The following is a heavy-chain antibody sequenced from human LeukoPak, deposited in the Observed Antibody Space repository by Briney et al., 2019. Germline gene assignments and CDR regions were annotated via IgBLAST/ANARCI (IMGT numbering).Heavy chain of an antibody. Sequence: ASVKVSCKASGYTFTSYAMHWVRQAPGQGLEWMGWINAGNGNTKYSQKFQGRVTITRDTSASTAYMELSSLRSEDTAVYYCARTYDSSGYTTNNWFDPWGQGTLVTVSS. CDR3: ARTYDSSGYTTNNWFDP. D-gene: IGHD3-22*01. CDR2: INAGNGNT. J-gene: IGHJ5*02. CDR1: GYTFTSYA. V-gene: IGHV1-3*01.